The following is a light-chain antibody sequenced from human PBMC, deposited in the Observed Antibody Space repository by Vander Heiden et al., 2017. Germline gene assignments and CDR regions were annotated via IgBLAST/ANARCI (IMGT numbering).Light chain of an antibody. CDR1: QGFGSN. Sequence: EIVMPQSPATLSVSPGERVTLSCRASQGFGSNLAWYQQKPGQAPRLLIYHASTRAAGIPARFSGSGSGAEFTLTISSLQSEDFAVYYCQQYNNWPPAATFGGGTKVEIK. CDR2: HAS. V-gene: IGKV3-15*01. J-gene: IGKJ4*01. CDR3: QQYNNWPPAAT.